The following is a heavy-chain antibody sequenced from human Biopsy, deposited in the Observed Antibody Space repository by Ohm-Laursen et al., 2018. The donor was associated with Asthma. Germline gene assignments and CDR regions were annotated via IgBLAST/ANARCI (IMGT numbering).Heavy chain of an antibody. D-gene: IGHD6-19*01. CDR2: ISGGGGGT. CDR3: AKDLSKAVGGSNDYYYGMDV. J-gene: IGHJ6*02. Sequence: GSLRLSCAASGFTFSNYAMTWVRRAPGKGLEWVSAISGGGGGTKYADSVKGRFTISRDNSKNTLSLQMSSLRAEDTALYYCAKDLSKAVGGSNDYYYGMDVWGQGTTVTVAS. CDR1: GFTFSNYA. V-gene: IGHV3-23*01.